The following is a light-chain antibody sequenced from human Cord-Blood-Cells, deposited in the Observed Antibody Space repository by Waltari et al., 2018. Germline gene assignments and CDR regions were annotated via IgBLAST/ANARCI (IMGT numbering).Light chain of an antibody. Sequence: QSALTQPASVSGSPGQSLTLSCTGTSSYLGGYHSVFWYQQHPGQAPKLIIFDVSKRPSGVSNRFSGSKSGNTASLTISGLQAEDEADYYCSSYTSSSTWVFGGGTKLTVL. J-gene: IGLJ3*02. CDR2: DVS. CDR1: SSYLGGYHS. CDR3: SSYTSSSTWV. V-gene: IGLV2-14*01.